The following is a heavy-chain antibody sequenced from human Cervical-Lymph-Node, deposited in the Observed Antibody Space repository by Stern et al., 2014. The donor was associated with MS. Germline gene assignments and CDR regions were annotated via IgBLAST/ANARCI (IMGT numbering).Heavy chain of an antibody. CDR3: ARNWRGVGSTAYDY. D-gene: IGHD1-26*01. Sequence: VQLVESGAEVEKPGASVKVSCKASGYTFTTYYMHWVRQAPGQGLEWMGMINRSGGSTTYAQKFQGRVTMTRDTSTSTVYMELSSLRSKDTAVYYCARNWRGVGSTAYDYWGQGTLVTVSS. J-gene: IGHJ4*02. V-gene: IGHV1-46*01. CDR2: INRSGGST. CDR1: GYTFTTYY.